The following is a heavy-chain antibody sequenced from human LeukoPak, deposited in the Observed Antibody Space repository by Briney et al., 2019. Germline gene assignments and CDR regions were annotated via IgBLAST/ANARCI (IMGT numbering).Heavy chain of an antibody. CDR1: GFTFSSYN. D-gene: IGHD2-15*01. CDR2: INNSGGRT. CDR3: VKDLGSAITSALALDV. Sequence: GGSLRLSCAASGFTFSSYNMSWVRQAPGKGLEWVSAINNSGGRTFYADSVKGRFTISRDNRKNLLHLQMNRLRPDDSAVYYCVKDLGSAITSALALDVWGQGTTVTVSS. J-gene: IGHJ6*02. V-gene: IGHV3-23*01.